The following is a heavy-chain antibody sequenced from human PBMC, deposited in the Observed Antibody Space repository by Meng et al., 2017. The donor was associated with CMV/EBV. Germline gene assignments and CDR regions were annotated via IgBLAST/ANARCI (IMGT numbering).Heavy chain of an antibody. CDR1: GGSISSYN. J-gene: IGHJ5*02. CDR3: ARDLGAAADPNWFDP. D-gene: IGHD6-13*01. Sequence: CGGSISSYNRRWIRQPAGKGLEWIGRIYTSGSTNYNPYLKSRVTMSVDTSKNQFSLKLSSVTAADTAVYYCARDLGAAADPNWFDPWGQGTLVTVSS. CDR2: IYTSGST. V-gene: IGHV4-4*07.